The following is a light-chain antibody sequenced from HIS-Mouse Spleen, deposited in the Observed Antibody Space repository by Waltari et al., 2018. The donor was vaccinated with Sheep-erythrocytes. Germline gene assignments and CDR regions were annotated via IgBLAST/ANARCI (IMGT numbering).Light chain of an antibody. V-gene: IGLV2-11*01. CDR1: SSDVGGYNY. Sequence: QSALTQPRSVSGSPGQSVTISCTGTSSDVGGYNYVSWYQQHPGKAPKLMIYDVSKRPSVVPARFSGSHSGNTASLTISGLQAEDDADYYCCSYAGSYNHVFATGTKVTVL. CDR3: CSYAGSYNHV. CDR2: DVS. J-gene: IGLJ1*01.